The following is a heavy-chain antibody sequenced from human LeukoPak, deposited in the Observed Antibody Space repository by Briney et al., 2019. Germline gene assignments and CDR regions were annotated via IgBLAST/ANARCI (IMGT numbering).Heavy chain of an antibody. CDR3: AREVGATTDY. CDR2: IYSVGST. J-gene: IGHJ4*02. D-gene: IGHD1-26*01. Sequence: GGSLRLSCAASGFIVSNNYMSWVRQAPGKGLEWVSVIYSVGSTYYADSVKGRFTISRDNSENTLYLQMNSLRAEDTAVYYCAREVGATTDYWGQGTLVTVSS. CDR1: GFIVSNNY. V-gene: IGHV3-53*01.